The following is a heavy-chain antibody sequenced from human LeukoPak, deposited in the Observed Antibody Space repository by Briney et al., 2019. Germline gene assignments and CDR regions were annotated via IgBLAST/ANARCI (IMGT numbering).Heavy chain of an antibody. D-gene: IGHD6-19*01. Sequence: SQTLSLTCAISGDSVSSNSVAWNWTRQSPSRGLEWLGRTYYRSKWYNDYAISVKSRITIDPDTSKNQFSLQLNSVTPEDTAVYYCARDNKGIAVSVAFDIWGQGTMVTVSP. V-gene: IGHV6-1*01. CDR1: GDSVSSNSVA. CDR2: TYYRSKWYN. CDR3: ARDNKGIAVSVAFDI. J-gene: IGHJ3*02.